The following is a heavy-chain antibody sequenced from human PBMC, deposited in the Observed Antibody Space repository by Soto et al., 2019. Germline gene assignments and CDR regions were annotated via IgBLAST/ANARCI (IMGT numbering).Heavy chain of an antibody. J-gene: IGHJ5*02. Sequence: QITLKESGPTLVKPTQTLTLTCTFSGFSLSTSGVGVGWIRQPPGKALEWLALIYWNDDKRYSPSLKSRLTITKDTSKNQVVRTMTNMDPVDTATYYCAHKLRITMVRGVIGWFDPWGQGTLVTVSS. CDR2: IYWNDDK. CDR1: GFSLSTSGVG. D-gene: IGHD3-10*01. CDR3: AHKLRITMVRGVIGWFDP. V-gene: IGHV2-5*01.